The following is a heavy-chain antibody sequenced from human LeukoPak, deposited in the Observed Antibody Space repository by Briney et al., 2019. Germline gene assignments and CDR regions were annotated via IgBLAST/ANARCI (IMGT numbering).Heavy chain of an antibody. CDR3: ASGLWGIAAAGTAGTHSSPTPRDY. V-gene: IGHV1-2*02. D-gene: IGHD6-13*01. CDR2: INPNSGGT. CDR1: GYTFTGYY. J-gene: IGHJ4*02. Sequence: AASVKVSCKASGYTFTGYYMHWVRQAPGQGLEWMGWINPNSGGTNYAQKFQGRVTMTRDTSISTAYMELSRLRSDDTAVYYCASGLWGIAAAGTAGTHSSPTPRDYWGQGTLVAVSS.